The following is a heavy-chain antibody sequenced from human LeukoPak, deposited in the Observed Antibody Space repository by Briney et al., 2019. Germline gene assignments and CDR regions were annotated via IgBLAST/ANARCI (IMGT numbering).Heavy chain of an antibody. CDR1: GFTFSDYY. D-gene: IGHD3-22*01. Sequence: GGSLRLSCAASGFTFSDYYMSWIRQAPGKGLEWVSYISSSGSTIYYADSVKGRFTISRDNAKNSLYLQMNSLRAEDTAVYYCARDLYYYDSSGYPACSDYWGQGTLVTVSS. CDR3: ARDLYYYDSSGYPACSDY. CDR2: ISSSGSTI. V-gene: IGHV3-11*01. J-gene: IGHJ4*02.